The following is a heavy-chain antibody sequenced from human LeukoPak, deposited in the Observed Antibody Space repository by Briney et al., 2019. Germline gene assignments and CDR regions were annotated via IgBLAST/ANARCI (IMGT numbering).Heavy chain of an antibody. Sequence: ASVKVSCKASGYPFTGYYMHWVRQAPGQGLEWMGWINPNSGDTNYAQKFQGRVTMTRDTSTSTAYMELYWLRSDDTAMYYCARDRNSCAFDPWGQGTLVTVSS. CDR2: INPNSGDT. D-gene: IGHD4-23*01. V-gene: IGHV1-2*02. J-gene: IGHJ5*02. CDR3: ARDRNSCAFDP. CDR1: GYPFTGYY.